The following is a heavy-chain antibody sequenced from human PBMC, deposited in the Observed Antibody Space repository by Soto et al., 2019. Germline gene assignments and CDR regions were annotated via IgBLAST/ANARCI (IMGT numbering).Heavy chain of an antibody. V-gene: IGHV1-18*01. CDR2: ISAYNGNT. CDR1: GYTFTSYG. J-gene: IGHJ4*02. CDR3: ARGDDSGVLRSHYFDY. Sequence: QVQLVQSGAEVKKPGASVKVSCKSSGYTFTSYGISWVRQAPGQGLEWMGWISAYNGNTNYAQKLQGRVTMTSYTPRSTAEMELRSLRSDDTAVYYCARGDDSGVLRSHYFDYWGQGTLVTVAS. D-gene: IGHD3-22*01.